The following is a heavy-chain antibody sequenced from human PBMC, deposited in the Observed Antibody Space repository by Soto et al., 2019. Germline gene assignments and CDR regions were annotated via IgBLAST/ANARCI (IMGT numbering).Heavy chain of an antibody. V-gene: IGHV5-51*01. CDR3: ARRIAAAGGYYFDY. CDR1: GYSFTSYW. Sequence: GGSLRLSCKGSGYSFTSYWIGWVRQMPGKGLEWMGIIYPGDSDTRYSPSFQGQVTISADKSISTAYLQWSSLKASDTAMYYCARRIAAAGGYYFDYWGQGTLVTVSS. J-gene: IGHJ4*02. CDR2: IYPGDSDT. D-gene: IGHD6-13*01.